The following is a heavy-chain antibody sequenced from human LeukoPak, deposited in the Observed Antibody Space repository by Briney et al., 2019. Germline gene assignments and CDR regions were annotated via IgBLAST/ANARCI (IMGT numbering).Heavy chain of an antibody. CDR1: GGSISSGSYY. J-gene: IGHJ4*02. V-gene: IGHV4-61*02. Sequence: SQTLSLTYTVSGGSISSGSYYWSWIRQPAGKGLEWIGRIYTSGSTNYNPSLKSRVTISVDTSKNQFSLRLSSVTAADTAVYYCARVEMATRGGFDYWGQGTLVTVSS. CDR3: ARVEMATRGGFDY. D-gene: IGHD5-24*01. CDR2: IYTSGST.